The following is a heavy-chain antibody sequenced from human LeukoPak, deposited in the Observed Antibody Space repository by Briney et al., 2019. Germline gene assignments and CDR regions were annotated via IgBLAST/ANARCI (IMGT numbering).Heavy chain of an antibody. CDR2: INAYNGNT. D-gene: IGHD3-9*01. V-gene: IGHV1-18*01. CDR3: ARGGDGDILTGLVFDY. Sequence: GASVKVSCKASGYRFTSYGISWVRQAPGKGLEWMGWINAYNGNTNYAQKLQGRVTMTTDTSTSTAYMELRSLRSDDTAVYYCARGGDGDILTGLVFDYWGQGTLVTVSS. CDR1: GYRFTSYG. J-gene: IGHJ4*02.